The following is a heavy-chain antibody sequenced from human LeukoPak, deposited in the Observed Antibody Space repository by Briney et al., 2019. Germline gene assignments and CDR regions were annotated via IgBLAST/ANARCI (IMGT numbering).Heavy chain of an antibody. V-gene: IGHV4-38-2*02. CDR2: INHSGST. D-gene: IGHD3-16*02. J-gene: IGHJ4*02. CDR3: ARATYDYVWGSYRYSGYFDY. CDR1: GNSISSPYY. Sequence: SETLSLTCTVSGNSISSPYYWGWIRQPPGKGLEWIGEINHSGSTNYNPSLKSRVTISVDTSKNQFSLKLSSVTAADTAVYYCARATYDYVWGSYRYSGYFDYWGQGTLVTVSS.